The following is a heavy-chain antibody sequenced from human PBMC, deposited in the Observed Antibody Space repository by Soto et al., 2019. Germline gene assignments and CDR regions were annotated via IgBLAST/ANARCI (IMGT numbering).Heavy chain of an antibody. Sequence: QITLKESGPTLVKPTQTLTLTCTFSGFSLSTSGVGVGWIRQPPGKALEWLALIYWDDDKRYSPSLKSSLTITNDPPKSQAVLTMTNMDPVYTATYYCARTLLNDYGDYDPVDYWGQGTLVTVSS. CDR3: ARTLLNDYGDYDPVDY. J-gene: IGHJ4*02. D-gene: IGHD4-17*01. CDR1: GFSLSTSGVG. V-gene: IGHV2-5*02. CDR2: IYWDDDK.